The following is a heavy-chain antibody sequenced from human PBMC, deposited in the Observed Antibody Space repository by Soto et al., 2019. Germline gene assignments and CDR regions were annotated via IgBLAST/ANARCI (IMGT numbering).Heavy chain of an antibody. CDR1: GFTFSSYS. CDR3: TKVGPYDSGSYMFRYNWFGP. D-gene: IGHD3-10*01. J-gene: IGHJ5*02. Sequence: GGSLRLSCAASGFTFSSYSMNWVRQAPGKGLEWVAFISGDGSNTEYVDSVRGRFTVSRDNSRNTLFLQMDSLRPDDTAVYYCTKVGPYDSGSYMFRYNWFGPWGPGTLVTVSS. V-gene: IGHV3-30*18. CDR2: ISGDGSNT.